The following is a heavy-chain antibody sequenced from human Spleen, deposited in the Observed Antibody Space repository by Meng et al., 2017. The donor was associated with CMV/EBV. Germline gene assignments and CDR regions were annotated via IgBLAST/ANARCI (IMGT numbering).Heavy chain of an antibody. V-gene: IGHV3-23*01. CDR1: GLPFGRYP. J-gene: IGHJ4*02. Sequence: LSSAFSGLPFGRYPMSWVRRTPAKGLEWVSVIGNIGDKTVYADSVNGRFTISRDNSKNTLYLQMDNLRAEDTAVYSCAKGWAQLEYWGQGTLVTVSS. D-gene: IGHD1-1*01. CDR2: IGNIGDKT. CDR3: AKGWAQLEY.